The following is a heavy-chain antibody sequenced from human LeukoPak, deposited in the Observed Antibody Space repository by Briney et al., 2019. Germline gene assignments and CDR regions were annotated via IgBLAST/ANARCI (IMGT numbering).Heavy chain of an antibody. CDR1: GGTFSSYA. V-gene: IGHV1-69*01. J-gene: IGHJ4*02. D-gene: IGHD3-10*01. CDR3: ARDHAAMVPGDY. Sequence: SVKVSCKASGGTFSSYAISWVRQAPGQGLEWMGGIIPIFGTANYAQKFQGRVTITADESTSTAYMELSSLRSEDTAVYYCARDHAAMVPGDYWGQGTLVSVSS. CDR2: IIPIFGTA.